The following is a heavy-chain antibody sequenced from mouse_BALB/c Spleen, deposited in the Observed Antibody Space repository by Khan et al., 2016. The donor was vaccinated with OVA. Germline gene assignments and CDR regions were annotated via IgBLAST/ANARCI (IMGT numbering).Heavy chain of an antibody. J-gene: IGHJ4*01. Sequence: QVQLKQSGPGLVAPSQSLSITCTVSGFSLTSYGVNWVRQPPGKGLEWLGVIWGDGSTNYHSALKSRLRISKDNSKSQVFLKLNSLQTDDTATYDCASFGLRRSYAMDYWGQGTSVTVSS. D-gene: IGHD2-4*01. CDR2: IWGDGST. CDR3: ASFGLRRSYAMDY. CDR1: GFSLTSYG. V-gene: IGHV2-3*01.